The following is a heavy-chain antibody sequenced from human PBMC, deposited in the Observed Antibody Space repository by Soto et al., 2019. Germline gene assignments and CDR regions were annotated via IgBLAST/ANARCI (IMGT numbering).Heavy chain of an antibody. CDR2: IYHSGST. V-gene: IGHV4-4*02. D-gene: IGHD2-2*01. CDR3: AREVVPAVMGGYMDV. J-gene: IGHJ6*03. Sequence: QVQLQESGPGLVKPSGTLSLTCDVSSGSISSSNWWSWVRQPPGKGLEWIGEIYHSGSTNYNPSLKSRVTISVDKSKNQFSLKLSSVTAADTAVYYCAREVVPAVMGGYMDVWGKGTTVTVSS. CDR1: SGSISSSNW.